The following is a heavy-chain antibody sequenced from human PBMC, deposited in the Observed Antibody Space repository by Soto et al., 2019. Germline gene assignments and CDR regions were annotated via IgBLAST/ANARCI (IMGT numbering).Heavy chain of an antibody. V-gene: IGHV1-46*01. CDR2: INPSGGST. Sequence: ASVKASCKASGYTFTSYYMRSVRQAPGQGLEWMGIINPSGGSTSYAQKFQGRVTMTRDTSTSTVYMELSSLRSEDTAVYYCARDPYYYYGMDVWGQGTTVTVSS. CDR3: ARDPYYYYGMDV. CDR1: GYTFTSYY. J-gene: IGHJ6*02.